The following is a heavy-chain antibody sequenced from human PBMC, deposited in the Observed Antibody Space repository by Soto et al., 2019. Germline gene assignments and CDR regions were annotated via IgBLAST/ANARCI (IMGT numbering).Heavy chain of an antibody. D-gene: IGHD7-27*01. CDR2: IYKSSTT. CDR1: GDSISNLDYF. Sequence: SDTLSLTCSVSGDSISNLDYFWAWVRQPPGQALEYIGYIYKSSTTYYNPSFESRVAISVDTSKSQFSLNVTSVTAADTAVYFCARGRYCLTGRCFPNWFDSWGQGALVTVSS. V-gene: IGHV4-30-4*01. CDR3: ARGRYCLTGRCFPNWFDS. J-gene: IGHJ5*01.